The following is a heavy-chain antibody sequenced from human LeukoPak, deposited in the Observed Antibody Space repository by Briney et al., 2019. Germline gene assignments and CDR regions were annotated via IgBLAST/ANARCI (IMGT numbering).Heavy chain of an antibody. CDR2: IIPIFGAA. D-gene: IGHD3-3*01. Sequence: ASVKVSCKASGGTFSSYAISWVRQAPGQGLEWMGGIIPIFGAANYAQKFQGRVTITADKSTSTAYMELSSLRSEDTAVYYCARTMRMEWLPNAFDIWGQGTMVTVSS. J-gene: IGHJ3*02. V-gene: IGHV1-69*06. CDR3: ARTMRMEWLPNAFDI. CDR1: GGTFSSYA.